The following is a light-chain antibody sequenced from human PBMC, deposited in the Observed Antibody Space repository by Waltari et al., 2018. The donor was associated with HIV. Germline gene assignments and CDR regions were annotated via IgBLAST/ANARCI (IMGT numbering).Light chain of an antibody. V-gene: IGLV2-14*01. CDR2: EVS. CDR1: SSDVGGYQY. Sequence: QSALTQPASVSGSPGQSITISCTGTSSDVGGYQYVSWYQQHPGKAPRLLIYEVSNRPSGVSNRFSGSKSGDTASLTISGLQAEDEAAYYCSSYTSSNTLRFGGGTKLTVL. J-gene: IGLJ2*01. CDR3: SSYTSSNTLR.